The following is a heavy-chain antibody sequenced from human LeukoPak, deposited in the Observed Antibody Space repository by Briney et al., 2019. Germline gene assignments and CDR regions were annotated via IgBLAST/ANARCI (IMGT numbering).Heavy chain of an antibody. Sequence: GGSLRLSCAASGFTFSSYGMHWVRQAPGKGLEWVAVISYDGSNKYYADSVKGRFTISRDNSKNTLYLQMNSLRAEDTAVYYCAKDVYDFWSGYSHEGYWGQGTLVTVSS. CDR2: ISYDGSNK. CDR1: GFTFSSYG. V-gene: IGHV3-30*18. D-gene: IGHD3-3*01. CDR3: AKDVYDFWSGYSHEGY. J-gene: IGHJ4*02.